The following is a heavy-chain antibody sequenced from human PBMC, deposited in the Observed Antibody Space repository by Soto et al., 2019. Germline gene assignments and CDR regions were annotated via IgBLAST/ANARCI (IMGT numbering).Heavy chain of an antibody. Sequence: ASVKVSCKASGYTFTGYYMHWVRQAPGQGLEWMGWISPNSGGTNYAQKFRGRVTMTRDTSISTAYMELRRLRAEDTAVYYCAKDHPHEWWELLSYWGQGTLVTVSS. D-gene: IGHD1-26*01. V-gene: IGHV1-2*02. J-gene: IGHJ4*02. CDR1: GYTFTGYY. CDR3: AKDHPHEWWELLSY. CDR2: ISPNSGGT.